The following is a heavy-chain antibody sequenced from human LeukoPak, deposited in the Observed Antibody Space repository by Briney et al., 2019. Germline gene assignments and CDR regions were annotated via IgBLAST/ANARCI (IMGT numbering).Heavy chain of an antibody. D-gene: IGHD3-3*01. J-gene: IGHJ5*02. Sequence: GGSLILSCAASGFTFSSYAMSWVRQAPGKGLEWVSAISGSGGSTYYADSVKGRFTISRDNSKNTLYLQMNSLRAEDTAVYYCAKDSNYDFWSGEQFDPWGQGTLVTVSS. CDR2: ISGSGGST. CDR3: AKDSNYDFWSGEQFDP. V-gene: IGHV3-23*01. CDR1: GFTFSSYA.